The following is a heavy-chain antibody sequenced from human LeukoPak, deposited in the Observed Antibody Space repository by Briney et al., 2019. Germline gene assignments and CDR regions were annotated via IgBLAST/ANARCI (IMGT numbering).Heavy chain of an antibody. J-gene: IGHJ3*02. Sequence: GSLRLSCAASGFTVSSNYMSWVRQAPGKGLEWVSVIYSGGSTYYADSVKGRFTISRDNSKNTLYLQMNSLRAEDTAVYYCARDCSGGSCSRDAFDIWGQGTMVTVSS. CDR2: IYSGGST. D-gene: IGHD2-15*01. V-gene: IGHV3-53*01. CDR3: ARDCSGGSCSRDAFDI. CDR1: GFTVSSNY.